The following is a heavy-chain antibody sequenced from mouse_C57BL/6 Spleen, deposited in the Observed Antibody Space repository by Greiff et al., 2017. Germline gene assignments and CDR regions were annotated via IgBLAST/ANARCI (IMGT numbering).Heavy chain of an antibody. CDR1: GFTFSSYG. Sequence: EVKLQESGGDLVKPGGSLKLSCAASGFTFSSYGMSWVRQTPDKRLEWVATISSGGSYTYYPDSVKGRFTISRDNAKNTLYLQMSRLKSEDTAMYYCARQTGNFDYWGQGTTLTVSS. V-gene: IGHV5-6*01. CDR2: ISSGGSYT. J-gene: IGHJ2*01. CDR3: ARQTGNFDY.